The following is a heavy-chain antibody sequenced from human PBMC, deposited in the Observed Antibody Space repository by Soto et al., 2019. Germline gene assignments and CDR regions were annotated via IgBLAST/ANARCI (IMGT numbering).Heavy chain of an antibody. CDR2: IYYSGST. J-gene: IGHJ6*02. V-gene: IGHV4-31*01. CDR3: ARGSNVRSHYYYGLDV. D-gene: IGHD1-1*01. Sequence: QVQLQESGPGLVKPSQTLSLTCTVSGAFISSGGYYWSWIRQRPGGGLEWIGYIYYSGSTNYNSSLTRPVTISLDTSENQFSLKLTSVTAADTAVYYCARGSNVRSHYYYGLDVWGQGTTVTVSS. CDR1: GAFISSGGYY.